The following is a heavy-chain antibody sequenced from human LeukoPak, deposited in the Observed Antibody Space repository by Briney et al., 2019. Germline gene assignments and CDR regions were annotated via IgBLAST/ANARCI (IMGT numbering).Heavy chain of an antibody. CDR3: ARQARYCGGGTCFDS. Sequence: SETLSLPCTVSGGSISSYYWTWIRQPPGKGLEWTGYIYYSGSTNYNPSLKSRVSISVDTSKNQFSLNLSSVTAADTAVYYCARQARYCGGGTCFDSWGQGTLVTVSS. CDR2: IYYSGST. CDR1: GGSISSYY. V-gene: IGHV4-59*08. D-gene: IGHD2-21*01. J-gene: IGHJ4*02.